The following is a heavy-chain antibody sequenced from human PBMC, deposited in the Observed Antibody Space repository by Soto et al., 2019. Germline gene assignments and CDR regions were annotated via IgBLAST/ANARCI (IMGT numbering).Heavy chain of an antibody. CDR3: AARSTIGMAWFDP. V-gene: IGHV3-23*01. CDR2: ISGSGGSA. J-gene: IGHJ5*02. CDR1: GFTFASFA. Sequence: EVQLLESGGGLVQPGGSLRLSCAASGFTFASFAMSWVRQARGKGLEWVSGISGSGGSAFYADSVKGPFTISRDNFKNTLYLRMNSLRAEDTAVYYCAARSTIGMAWFDPWGQGTMVTVSS. D-gene: IGHD1-1*01.